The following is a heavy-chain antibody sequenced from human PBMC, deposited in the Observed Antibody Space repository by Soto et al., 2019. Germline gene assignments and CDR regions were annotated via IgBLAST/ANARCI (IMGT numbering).Heavy chain of an antibody. CDR1: GYSFTSYW. CDR3: ARQAYYDFWSGPPYYYYGMDV. V-gene: IGHV5-51*01. J-gene: IGHJ6*02. CDR2: IYPGDSDT. Sequence: PGESLKISCKGSGYSFTSYWIGWVRQMPGKGLEWMGIIYPGDSDTRYSPSFQGQVTISADKSISTAYLQWSSLKASDTAMYYCARQAYYDFWSGPPYYYYGMDVWGQGTTVTVSS. D-gene: IGHD3-3*01.